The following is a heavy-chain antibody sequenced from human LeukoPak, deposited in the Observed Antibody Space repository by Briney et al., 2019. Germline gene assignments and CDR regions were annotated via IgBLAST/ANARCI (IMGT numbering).Heavy chain of an antibody. J-gene: IGHJ4*02. CDR1: GGSFSGYY. V-gene: IGHV4-34*01. D-gene: IGHD5-18*01. CDR2: INHSGST. Sequence: SETLSLTCAVYGGSFSGYYWSWIRQPPGKGLEWIGEINHSGSTNYNPPLKSRVTISVDTSKNQFSLKLSSVTAADTAVYYCARVLDGDTAMVPNYFDYWGQGTLVTVSS. CDR3: ARVLDGDTAMVPNYFDY.